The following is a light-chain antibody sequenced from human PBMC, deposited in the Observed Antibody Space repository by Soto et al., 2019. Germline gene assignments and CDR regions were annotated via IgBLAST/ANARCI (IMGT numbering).Light chain of an antibody. CDR2: EVS. J-gene: IGLJ1*01. Sequence: QSVLTQPPSASGSPGQSVTISCTGTSSDDGGYNYVSWYQQHPGKAPKLMIYEVSKRPSGVPDRFSGSQSGNTASLAVSGLQAEDEADYYCSSYAGSNKNVFGTGTKVTVL. CDR1: SSDDGGYNY. CDR3: SSYAGSNKNV. V-gene: IGLV2-8*01.